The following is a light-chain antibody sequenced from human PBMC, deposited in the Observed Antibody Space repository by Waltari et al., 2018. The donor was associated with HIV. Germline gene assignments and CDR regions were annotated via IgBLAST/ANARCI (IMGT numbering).Light chain of an antibody. J-gene: IGLJ1*01. CDR1: SSNIGNHY. CDR2: EDN. V-gene: IGLV1-51*02. CDR3: GTWDTSLSAGV. Sequence: QSVLTQPPSVSAAPGQKVTISCSGRSSNIGNHYVSWYQHLPGTAPKLLIYEDNKRPSGMPDRFSGSKSGTSATLGITGLLTGDEADYYCGTWDTSLSAGVFGTGTKVTVL.